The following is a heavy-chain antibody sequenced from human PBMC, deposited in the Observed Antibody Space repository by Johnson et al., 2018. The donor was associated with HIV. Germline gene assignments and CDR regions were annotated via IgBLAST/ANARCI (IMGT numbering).Heavy chain of an antibody. J-gene: IGHJ3*02. CDR2: ISYDRSNK. CDR3: ARDCDGQLRGFAFDI. CDR1: GFTFSNYA. D-gene: IGHD2-21*01. V-gene: IGHV3-30*19. Sequence: QVQLVESGGGVVQPGGSLRLSCAASGFTFSNYAMHWVRQAPGKGLEWVSGISYDRSNKYYVDSVKGRFTISRDNAKKTFYLQMNSLRDEDTAVYYCARDCDGQLRGFAFDIWGQGTMVTVSS.